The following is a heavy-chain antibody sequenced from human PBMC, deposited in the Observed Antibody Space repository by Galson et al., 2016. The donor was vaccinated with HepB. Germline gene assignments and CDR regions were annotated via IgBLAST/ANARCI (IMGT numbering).Heavy chain of an antibody. CDR3: ACGLWDPLLFDR. J-gene: IGHJ4*02. CDR2: TFWDADK. V-gene: IGHV2-5*02. D-gene: IGHD1-26*01. Sequence: PALVKPTQTLTLTCSFSGFSLSTTGVGVGWFRQPPGKAPEWLALTFWDADKRYNPFLKTRLTITKDPPKNQVVLTMTNMDPVDTATYYCACGLWDPLLFDRWGQGTLGTVSS. CDR1: GFSLSTTGVG.